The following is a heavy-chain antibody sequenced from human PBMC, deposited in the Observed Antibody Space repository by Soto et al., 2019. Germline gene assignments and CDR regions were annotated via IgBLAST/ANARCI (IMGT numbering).Heavy chain of an antibody. Sequence: SKTLSLTCSVSGASIRNYYWHWVRQLPGKGLEWIGYVYTPDYTRYNSSLKSRVTISVDTSKSQFSLRLNSVTAADTPVYYCASSAGHPADFFYYNGMDVWGQGTTVTGSS. CDR2: VYTPDYT. CDR3: ASSAGHPADFFYYNGMDV. CDR1: GASIRNYY. J-gene: IGHJ6*02. V-gene: IGHV4-4*08. D-gene: IGHD3-10*01.